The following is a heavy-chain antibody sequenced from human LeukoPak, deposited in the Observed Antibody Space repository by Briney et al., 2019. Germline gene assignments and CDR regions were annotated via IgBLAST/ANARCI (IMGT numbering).Heavy chain of an antibody. CDR2: INDDGSTT. V-gene: IGHV3-74*01. D-gene: IGHD4-17*01. J-gene: IGHJ5*02. Sequence: QAGGSLRLSCAASGFTFSSNWMHWVRQAPGKGLVWVSRINDDGSTTNYADSVKGRYTISSDNAKNTLYLQMNSLRAEDTAVYYCARDSISGDGYNWFDPWGQGTLVTASS. CDR3: ARDSISGDGYNWFDP. CDR1: GFTFSSNW.